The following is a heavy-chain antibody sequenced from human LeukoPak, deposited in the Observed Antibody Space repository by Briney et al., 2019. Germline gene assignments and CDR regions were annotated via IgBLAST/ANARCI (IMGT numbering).Heavy chain of an antibody. CDR2: ISYDGSEK. CDR3: AKDGGPTVIPYAAFDI. J-gene: IGHJ3*02. Sequence: GGSLRLSCAASRFTFSSYAMHWVRQAPGKGLEWVAVISYDGSEKYFADSVKGRFTISRDNSRNTLLLQMNSLSAEDPAVYYCAKDGGPTVIPYAAFDIWGQATMVTVSP. CDR1: RFTFSSYA. V-gene: IGHV3-30*18. D-gene: IGHD2-2*01.